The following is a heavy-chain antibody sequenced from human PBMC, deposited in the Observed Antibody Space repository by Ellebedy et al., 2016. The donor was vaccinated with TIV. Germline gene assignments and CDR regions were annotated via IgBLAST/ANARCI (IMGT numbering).Heavy chain of an antibody. CDR2: IYSSGST. Sequence: GSLRLSXTVSGGSISNYYWTWIRQPPGKGLEWIGYIYSSGSTNYNPSLKSRVTISVDTSKNQFSLNLNSVTAADTAVYYCARRGQMEILRHAFEIWGQGTMVIVS. V-gene: IGHV4-59*01. CDR3: ARRGQMEILRHAFEI. CDR1: GGSISNYY. J-gene: IGHJ3*02. D-gene: IGHD5-24*01.